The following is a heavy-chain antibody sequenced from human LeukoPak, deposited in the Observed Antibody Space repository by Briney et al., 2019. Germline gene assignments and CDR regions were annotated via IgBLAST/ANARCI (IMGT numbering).Heavy chain of an antibody. CDR1: GFTFSSYG. Sequence: PGGSLRLSCAASGFTFSSYGMHWVRQAPGKGLEWVAFIRYDGSNKYYADSVKGRFTISRDNSKNTLYLQMNSLRAEDTAVYYCAKDHGYEWESFCFDYWGQGTLVTVSS. V-gene: IGHV3-30*02. J-gene: IGHJ4*02. CDR3: AKDHGYEWESFCFDY. CDR2: IRYDGSNK. D-gene: IGHD1-26*01.